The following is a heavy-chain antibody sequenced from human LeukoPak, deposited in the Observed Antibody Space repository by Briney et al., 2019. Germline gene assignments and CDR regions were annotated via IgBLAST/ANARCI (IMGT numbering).Heavy chain of an antibody. Sequence: SVKVSCKASGGTFSSYAISWVRQAPGQGLEWMGGIIPIFGTANYAQKFQGRVTITADESTSTAYMELSSLRSEDTAVYYCARVKCSSTSCYNYGMDVWGQGTTVTVSS. V-gene: IGHV1-69*13. CDR1: GGTFSSYA. CDR2: IIPIFGTA. CDR3: ARVKCSSTSCYNYGMDV. D-gene: IGHD2-2*01. J-gene: IGHJ6*02.